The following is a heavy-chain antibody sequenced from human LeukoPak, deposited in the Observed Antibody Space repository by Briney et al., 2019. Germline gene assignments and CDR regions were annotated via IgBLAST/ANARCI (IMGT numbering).Heavy chain of an antibody. J-gene: IGHJ4*02. V-gene: IGHV3-53*04. CDR2: IYSGGST. CDR1: GFTVSSNY. CDR3: ARDYYDSSGYYYGGY. Sequence: GGSLRLSCAASGFTVSSNYMSWVRQAPGKGLEWVSVIYSGGSTYYADSVKGRFTISRHNSKNTLYLQMNSLRAEDTAVYYCARDYYDSSGYYYGGYWGQGSLVTVSS. D-gene: IGHD3-22*01.